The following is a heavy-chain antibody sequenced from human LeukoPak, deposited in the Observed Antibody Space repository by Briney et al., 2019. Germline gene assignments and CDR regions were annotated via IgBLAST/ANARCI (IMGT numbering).Heavy chain of an antibody. V-gene: IGHV3-23*01. CDR1: GFTFSSYA. D-gene: IGHD1-26*01. J-gene: IGHJ4*02. CDR2: ISGSSGST. CDR3: AKVGNNGYFDF. Sequence: GGSLRLSCAASGFTFSSYAMSWVRQAPGKGLEWVSGISGSSGSTYYADSVKGRFTLSRDNSKNTLYLQMDSLRVEDTAVYYCAKVGNNGYFDFWGQGTLVTVSS.